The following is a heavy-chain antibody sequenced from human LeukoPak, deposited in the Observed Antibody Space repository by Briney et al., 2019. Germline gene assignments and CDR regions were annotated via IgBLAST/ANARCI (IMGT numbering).Heavy chain of an antibody. D-gene: IGHD3-22*01. V-gene: IGHV3-15*07. Sequence: GGSLRLSCAASGFSFSDAWMNWVRQAPGKGLEWVGHIRSKADGGTPDYIAPVKGRFTISRDESKDTLYLQMNSLRAEDTAVYYCARDLSLTYYYDSSGYSTPLNWFDPWGQGTLVTVSS. CDR3: ARDLSLTYYYDSSGYSTPLNWFDP. J-gene: IGHJ5*02. CDR2: IRSKADGGTP. CDR1: GFSFSDAW.